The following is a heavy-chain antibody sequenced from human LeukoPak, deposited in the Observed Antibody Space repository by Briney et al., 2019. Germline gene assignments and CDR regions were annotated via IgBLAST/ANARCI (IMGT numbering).Heavy chain of an antibody. CDR3: ARALVGAEFDP. J-gene: IGHJ5*02. V-gene: IGHV1-18*01. D-gene: IGHD1-26*01. CDR2: ISAYNGNT. CDR1: GYTFTSYG. Sequence: ASVKVSCKASGYTFTSYGISWVRQAPGQGLEWMGWISAYNGNTNYAQKLQGRVTMTTDTSTSTACMELRSLRSDDTAVYYCARALVGAEFDPWGQGTLVTVSS.